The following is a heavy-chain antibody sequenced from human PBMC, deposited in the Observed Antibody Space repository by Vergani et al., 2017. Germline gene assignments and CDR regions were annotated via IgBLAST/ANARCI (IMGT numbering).Heavy chain of an antibody. CDR3: ARITVWADDCSGGSCYLPSFDY. D-gene: IGHD2-15*01. CDR1: GGSFSGYY. J-gene: IGHJ4*02. V-gene: IGHV4-34*01. Sequence: QVQLQQWGAGLLKPSETLSLTCAVYGGSFSGYYWSWIRQPPGKGLEWIGEINHSGSTNYNPSLTSRVTISVDTSKNQFSLKLSSVTAADTAVYYCARITVWADDCSGGSCYLPSFDYWGQGTLVTVSS. CDR2: INHSGST.